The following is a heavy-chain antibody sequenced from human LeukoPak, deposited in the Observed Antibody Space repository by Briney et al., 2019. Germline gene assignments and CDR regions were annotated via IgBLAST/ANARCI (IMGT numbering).Heavy chain of an antibody. CDR1: GFTFSSYS. Sequence: PGGSLRLSCAASGFTFSSYSMNWVRQAPGKGLEWVSYISSSSSTIYYADSVKGRFTISRDNAKNSLYLQMNSLRAEDTAVYYCARLRWGIVVVPAAVFDYWGQGTLVTVSS. D-gene: IGHD2-2*01. CDR3: ARLRWGIVVVPAAVFDY. CDR2: ISSSSSTI. V-gene: IGHV3-48*01. J-gene: IGHJ4*02.